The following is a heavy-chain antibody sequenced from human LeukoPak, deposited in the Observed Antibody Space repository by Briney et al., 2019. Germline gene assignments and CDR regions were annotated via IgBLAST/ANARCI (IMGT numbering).Heavy chain of an antibody. Sequence: KPGGSLRLSCAASGFIFSNAWMSWVRQAPGKRLEWFGRIKSKTDGGTTDYAAPVKDRFTISRDDSKKTLYLQMNSLKIEDTAVYYCTIGSSFDYWGQGTLVTVSS. CDR3: TIGSSFDY. CDR2: IKSKTDGGTT. V-gene: IGHV3-15*01. J-gene: IGHJ4*02. CDR1: GFIFSNAW.